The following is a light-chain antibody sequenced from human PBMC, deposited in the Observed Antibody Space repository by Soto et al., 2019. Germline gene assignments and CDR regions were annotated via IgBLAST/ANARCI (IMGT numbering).Light chain of an antibody. CDR2: GVS. Sequence: QSALTQPASVSGSPGQSITISCTGTSSDVGAYKYVSWYQQHPGKVPKLIIYGVSNRPSGVSNRFSGSKSGNTAFLTISGLQPEDEADYYCSSFTGTTTLDVFGTGTTLTVL. CDR3: SSFTGTTTLDV. CDR1: SSDVGAYKY. V-gene: IGLV2-14*03. J-gene: IGLJ1*01.